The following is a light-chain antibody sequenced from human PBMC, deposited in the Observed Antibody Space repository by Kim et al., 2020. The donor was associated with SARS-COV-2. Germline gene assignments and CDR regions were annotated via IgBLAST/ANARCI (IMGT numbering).Light chain of an antibody. CDR2: VVY. Sequence: ARVGERVAITCRARQSISRYLNWYQQKTGKDTKGLIYVVYSLHSEVPSRFSGNGYETDFNLTITRLQREDFVTYYCQQSNNITRTFGERATV. CDR1: QSISRY. V-gene: IGKV1-39*01. J-gene: IGKJ1*01. CDR3: QQSNNITRT.